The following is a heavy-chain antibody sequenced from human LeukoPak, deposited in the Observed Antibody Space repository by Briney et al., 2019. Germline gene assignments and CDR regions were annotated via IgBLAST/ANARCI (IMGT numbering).Heavy chain of an antibody. Sequence: ASVKVSCKASGYTFTSYGISWVRQAPGQGLEWMGWISAYNGNTNYAQKLQGRVTMTTDTSTSTAYMELRSMRSEDTPVYYRARDGGSDYDFWSGYYNTLDYFDYWGQGTLVTVSS. D-gene: IGHD3-3*01. J-gene: IGHJ4*02. CDR2: ISAYNGNT. CDR1: GYTFTSYG. CDR3: ARDGGSDYDFWSGYYNTLDYFDY. V-gene: IGHV1-18*01.